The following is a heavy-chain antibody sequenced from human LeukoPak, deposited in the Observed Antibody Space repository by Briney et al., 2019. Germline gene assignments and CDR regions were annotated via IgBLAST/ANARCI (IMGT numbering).Heavy chain of an antibody. V-gene: IGHV3-64*01. CDR2: ISSSGGST. Sequence: GGSLTLSCAASGFTFSTYAMHWVRQAPGKGLEYVSAISSSGGSTFYANSVKGRFTISRDNLKNTLYLQMGSLRSEDTAVYYCAAGNIVVVPAAGPSYGDYGEIDYWGQGTLVTVSS. CDR1: GFTFSTYA. D-gene: IGHD2-2*01. J-gene: IGHJ4*02. CDR3: AAGNIVVVPAAGPSYGDYGEIDY.